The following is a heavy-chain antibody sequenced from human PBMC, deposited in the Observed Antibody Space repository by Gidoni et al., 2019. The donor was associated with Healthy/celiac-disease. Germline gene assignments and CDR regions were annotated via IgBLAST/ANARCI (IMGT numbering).Heavy chain of an antibody. CDR2: INHSGST. CDR1: GGSFSGYY. V-gene: IGHV4-34*01. D-gene: IGHD3-10*01. CDR3: ARKKGYGSGSYVRFYFDY. J-gene: IGHJ4*02. Sequence: QVQLQQWGAGLLKPSETLSLTCAVYGGSFSGYYWSWIRQPPGKGLEWIGEINHSGSTNYNPSLKSRVTISVDTSKSQFSLKLSSVTAADTAVYYCARKKGYGSGSYVRFYFDYWGQGTLVTVSS.